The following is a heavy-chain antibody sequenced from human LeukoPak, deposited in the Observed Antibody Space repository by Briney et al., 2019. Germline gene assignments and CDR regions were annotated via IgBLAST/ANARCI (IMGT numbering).Heavy chain of an antibody. CDR2: ISYDGSNK. CDR3: ARDHAYYDFWSGYFPYYYYGMDV. D-gene: IGHD3-3*01. Sequence: GGSLRLSCAASGFTFSSYAMHWVRQAPGKGLERVAVISYDGSNKYYADSVKGRFTISRDNSKNTLYLQMNSLRAEDTAVYYCARDHAYYDFWSGYFPYYYYGMDVWGQGTTVTVSS. CDR1: GFTFSSYA. V-gene: IGHV3-30-3*01. J-gene: IGHJ6*02.